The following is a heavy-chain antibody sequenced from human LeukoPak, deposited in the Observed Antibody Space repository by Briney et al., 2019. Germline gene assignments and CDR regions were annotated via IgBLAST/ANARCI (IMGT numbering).Heavy chain of an antibody. CDR1: GFTVSSNY. CDR3: ARSPQNLPAGVFDY. CDR2: IYSGGST. V-gene: IGHV3-66*01. Sequence: GGSLSLSCAASGFTVSSNYMSWGRQAPGKGLEWVSVIYSGGSTYYADSVKGRFTISRDNSKNTLYLQMNSLRAEDTAVYYCARSPQNLPAGVFDYWGQGTLVTVSS. D-gene: IGHD2-2*01. J-gene: IGHJ4*02.